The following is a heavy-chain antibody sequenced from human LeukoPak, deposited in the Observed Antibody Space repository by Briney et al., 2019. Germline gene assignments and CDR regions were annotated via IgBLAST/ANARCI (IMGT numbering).Heavy chain of an antibody. CDR2: INHSGST. CDR3: ERHRKPAINLVRGVNRGVAIDY. Sequence: SETLSLTCAVYGGSFSGYYWSWIRQPPGKGLEWIGEINHSGSTKYYPALKSRVTISLDTSKNQCSLRLSSVTAADTAVYYCERHRKPAINLVRGVNRGVAIDYWGQGTLVTVSS. D-gene: IGHD3-10*01. CDR1: GGSFSGYY. V-gene: IGHV4-34*01. J-gene: IGHJ4*02.